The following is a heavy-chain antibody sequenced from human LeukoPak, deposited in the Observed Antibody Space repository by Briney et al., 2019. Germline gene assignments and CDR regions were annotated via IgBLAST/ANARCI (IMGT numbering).Heavy chain of an antibody. J-gene: IGHJ4*02. Sequence: GGSLRLSCAASGFTFSSYSMNWVRQAPGKGLEWVSSISSSSSYIYYADSVKGRFTISRDNAKNSLYLQMNSLRAEDTAVYYCARGCSSTSCYPYSYWGQGTLVTASS. D-gene: IGHD2-2*01. CDR3: ARGCSSTSCYPYSY. V-gene: IGHV3-21*01. CDR2: ISSSSSYI. CDR1: GFTFSSYS.